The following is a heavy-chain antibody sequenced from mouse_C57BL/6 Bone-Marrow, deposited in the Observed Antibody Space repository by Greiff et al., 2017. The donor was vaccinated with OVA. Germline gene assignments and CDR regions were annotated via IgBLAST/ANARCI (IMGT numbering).Heavy chain of an antibody. CDR1: GFTFSDYG. D-gene: IGHD1-1*01. V-gene: IGHV5-15*01. Sequence: EVQGVQSGGGLVKPGGSLKLSCAASGFTFSDYGMAWVRQAPRKGPEWVAFICNLADSIYYAENVKGRVTMSREKAKNTVYLEMSSLRSEDTAMYYCARPNYGSKADWYFDVWGTGTTVTVSS. CDR3: ARPNYGSKADWYFDV. J-gene: IGHJ1*03. CDR2: ICNLADSI.